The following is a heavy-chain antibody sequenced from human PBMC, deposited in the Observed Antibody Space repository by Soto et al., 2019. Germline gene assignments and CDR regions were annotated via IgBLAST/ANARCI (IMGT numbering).Heavy chain of an antibody. J-gene: IGHJ6*02. V-gene: IGHV3-23*01. CDR1: GFTFSSYA. CDR2: ISGSGGST. D-gene: IGHD3-10*01. Sequence: EVQLLESGGGLVQPGGSLRLSCAASGFTFSSYAMSWVRQAPGKGLEWVSAISGSGGSTYYADSVKGRFTISRDNSKNTLYLQMNSLRAEDTAVYYCAKVEAGREFGGLFIASYYDCGMDVWGQGTTVTVSS. CDR3: AKVEAGREFGGLFIASYYDCGMDV.